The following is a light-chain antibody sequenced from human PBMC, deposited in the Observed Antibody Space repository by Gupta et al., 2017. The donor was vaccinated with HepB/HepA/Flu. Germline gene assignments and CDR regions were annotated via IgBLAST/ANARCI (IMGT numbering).Light chain of an antibody. CDR1: QSVSSSY. V-gene: IGKV3/OR2-268*02. CDR3: QQDYNLPL. Sequence: EIVMTQSPATLSLSPGERATLSCRASQSVSSSYLSWYQQKPGQAPRLLIYGASTRATGIPARFSGSVSGTDFTLTIRILQPEDFAVYYCQQDYNLPLFGQETKVEIK. J-gene: IGKJ1*01. CDR2: GAS.